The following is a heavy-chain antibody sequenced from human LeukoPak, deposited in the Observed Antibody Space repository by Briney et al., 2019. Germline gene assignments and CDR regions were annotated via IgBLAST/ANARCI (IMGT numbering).Heavy chain of an antibody. D-gene: IGHD3-10*01. J-gene: IGHJ4*02. Sequence: PSETLSLTCAVYGGSFSGYYWSWIRQPPGKGLEWIGETNHSGSTNYNPSLKSRVTISVDTSKNQFSLKLSSVTAADTAVYYCARGKSYYGSGTAPGVDYWGQGTLVTVSS. CDR1: GGSFSGYY. V-gene: IGHV4-34*01. CDR2: TNHSGST. CDR3: ARGKSYYGSGTAPGVDY.